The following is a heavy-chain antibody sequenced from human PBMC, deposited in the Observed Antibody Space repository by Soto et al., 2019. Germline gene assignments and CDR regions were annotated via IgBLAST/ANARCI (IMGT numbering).Heavy chain of an antibody. CDR3: ATQGGQDKNMITES. CDR2: IHPGDSDT. J-gene: IGHJ4*02. D-gene: IGHD3-16*01. CDR1: GYSFSTYF. V-gene: IGHV5-51*01. Sequence: GDSLNISCLFSGYSFSTYFIFFVRQMSGKGLEWVVIIHPGDSDTRYSPSFQGQVTISADRSINTAYLQWSSLKASDTAMYYCATQGGQDKNMITESWGKGTMVTVSS.